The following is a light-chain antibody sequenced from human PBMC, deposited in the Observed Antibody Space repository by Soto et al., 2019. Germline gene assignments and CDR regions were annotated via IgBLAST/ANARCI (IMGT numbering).Light chain of an antibody. Sequence: QSVLTQPASVSGSPGQSITISCTGPSSDLAIYNYVSWYQQQPGKAPKLMIYQVTNRPSGVSNRFSGSRSGHTASLTLSGLQAEDEADYYCISYTDSRTYVFGTGTKLTVL. J-gene: IGLJ1*01. CDR2: QVT. CDR3: ISYTDSRTYV. CDR1: SSDLAIYNY. V-gene: IGLV2-14*01.